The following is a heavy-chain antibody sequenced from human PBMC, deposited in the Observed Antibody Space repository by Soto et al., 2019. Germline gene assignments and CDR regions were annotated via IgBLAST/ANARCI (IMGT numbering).Heavy chain of an antibody. J-gene: IGHJ6*02. CDR2: INGGNGHT. Sequence: EASVKVSCKASGYTFSTYALHWVRQAPGQGLEWMGWINGGNGHTRYSQKFKDRVTISRDTPASTAYMELSGLRSEDTAVYYCARGKGMEENYYYYGMDVCGQGTTVTVSS. CDR3: ARGKGMEENYYYYGMDV. CDR1: GYTFSTYA. D-gene: IGHD1-1*01. V-gene: IGHV1-3*01.